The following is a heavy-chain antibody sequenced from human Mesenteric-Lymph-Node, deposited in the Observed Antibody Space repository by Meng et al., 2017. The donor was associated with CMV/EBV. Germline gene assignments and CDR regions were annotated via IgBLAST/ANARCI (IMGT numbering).Heavy chain of an antibody. V-gene: IGHV4-34*01. J-gene: IGHJ2*01. Sequence: VYCGSFRGYYWNWIRQSPGKGLESIGVINHSGSTNNNPSLKSRVTISLDTSKNQFSLKLTSVTAADTAIYFCARSGIIRGHSGYFDLWGRGTLVTVSS. CDR1: CGSFRGYY. D-gene: IGHD1-14*01. CDR3: ARSGIIRGHSGYFDL. CDR2: INHSGST.